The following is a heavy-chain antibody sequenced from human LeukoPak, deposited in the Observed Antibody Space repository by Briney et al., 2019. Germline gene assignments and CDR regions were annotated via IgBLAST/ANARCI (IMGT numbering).Heavy chain of an antibody. V-gene: IGHV3-33*08. CDR1: GFTFSNAW. D-gene: IGHD6-13*01. Sequence: GGSLRLSCAAAGFTFSNAWMSWARQAPGKGLEWVVIIWYDGSNRYYADSVKGRFTISRDNSKNTMYLQMNSLRAEDTAVYYCARAESAAAGLDYWGQGTLVTVSS. J-gene: IGHJ4*02. CDR2: IWYDGSNR. CDR3: ARAESAAAGLDY.